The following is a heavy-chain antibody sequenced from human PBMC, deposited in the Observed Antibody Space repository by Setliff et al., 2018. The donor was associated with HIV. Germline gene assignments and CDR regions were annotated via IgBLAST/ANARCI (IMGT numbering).Heavy chain of an antibody. J-gene: IGHJ4*02. D-gene: IGHD1-7*01. Sequence: GGSLRLSCAASGFTVSTYYMSWVRQAPGMGLEWVGFIRSKAYGGTTEYAASVKGRFTISRDDSKSIAYLQMNSLKTEDTAVYYCTRGGTGTTYDYWGQGTLVTVSS. V-gene: IGHV3-49*04. CDR2: IRSKAYGGTT. CDR3: TRGGTGTTYDY. CDR1: GFTVSTYY.